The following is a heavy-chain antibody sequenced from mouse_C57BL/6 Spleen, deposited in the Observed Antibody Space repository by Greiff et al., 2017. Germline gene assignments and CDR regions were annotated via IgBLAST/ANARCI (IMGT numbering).Heavy chain of an antibody. J-gene: IGHJ4*01. Sequence: VKLVESGPELVKPGASVKISCKASGYAFSSSWMNWVKQRPGKGLEWIGRIYPGDGDTNYNGKFKGKATLTADKSSSTAYMQLSSLTSEDSAVYFCAEYGSSLYYAMDYWGQGTSVTVSS. CDR1: GYAFSSSW. V-gene: IGHV1-82*01. CDR3: AEYGSSLYYAMDY. CDR2: IYPGDGDT. D-gene: IGHD1-1*01.